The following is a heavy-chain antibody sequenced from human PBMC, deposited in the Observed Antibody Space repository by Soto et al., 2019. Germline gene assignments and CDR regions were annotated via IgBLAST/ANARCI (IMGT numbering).Heavy chain of an antibody. CDR2: ILPILGSA. D-gene: IGHD5-18*01. CDR3: GRIPRYSFPASGPRDH. V-gene: IGHV1-69*02. CDR1: GGTFNTYT. Sequence: HVQLVHSGAEVKQPGTSVTISCKASGGTFNTYTFSWVRQAPGQVLEWMGSILPILGSAHYAQNFQGRLSMTADQPATTAYMELSSLTSHYTAVYFCGRIPRYSFPASGPRDHWGEGTIVTVSS. J-gene: IGHJ1*01.